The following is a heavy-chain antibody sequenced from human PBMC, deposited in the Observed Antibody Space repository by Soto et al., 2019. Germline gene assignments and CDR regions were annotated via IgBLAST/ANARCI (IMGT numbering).Heavy chain of an antibody. CDR2: IYYSGST. J-gene: IGHJ3*02. CDR1: GGSISSGGYY. Sequence: PSETLSLTCTVSGGSISSGGYYWSWIRQHPGKGLEWIGYIYYSGSTYYNPSLKSRVTISVDTSKNQFSLKLSSVTAADTAVYYCARSHSGSWYLGCAFDIWGQGTMVTASS. V-gene: IGHV4-31*03. D-gene: IGHD6-13*01. CDR3: ARSHSGSWYLGCAFDI.